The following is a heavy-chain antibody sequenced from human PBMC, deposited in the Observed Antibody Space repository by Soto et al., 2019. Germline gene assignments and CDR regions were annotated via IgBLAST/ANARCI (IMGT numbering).Heavy chain of an antibody. J-gene: IGHJ4*02. Sequence: QVQLVQSGAEVKKPGSSVKVSCKASGGTFSSYAISWVRQAPGQGLEWMGGIIPIFGTANYAQKFQGRVTITPDESTSTAYMELSSLRSEDTAVDYCASRRYCSSTSFLDFDYWGQGTLVTVSS. D-gene: IGHD2-2*01. CDR2: IIPIFGTA. CDR1: GGTFSSYA. CDR3: ASRRYCSSTSFLDFDY. V-gene: IGHV1-69*01.